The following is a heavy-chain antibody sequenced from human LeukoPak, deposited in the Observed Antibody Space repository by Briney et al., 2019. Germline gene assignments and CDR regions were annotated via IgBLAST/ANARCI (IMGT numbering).Heavy chain of an antibody. Sequence: PGGSLRLSCAASGFTFSSYAMHWVRQAPGKGLEYVSAISGNGGNTFYANSVKGRFTISRDNSKNTLYLQMGSLKPEDMAVYYCASLVHSSSWYGGDYWGQGTLVTVSS. CDR2: ISGNGGNT. CDR1: GFTFSSYA. V-gene: IGHV3-64*01. J-gene: IGHJ4*02. CDR3: ASLVHSSSWYGGDY. D-gene: IGHD6-13*01.